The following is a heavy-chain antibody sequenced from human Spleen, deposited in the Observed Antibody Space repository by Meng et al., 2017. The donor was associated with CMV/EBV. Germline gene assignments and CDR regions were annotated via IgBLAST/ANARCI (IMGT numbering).Heavy chain of an antibody. CDR2: VNPDNGAT. CDR3: ARGRIGTAMLPGDDY. J-gene: IGHJ4*02. Sequence: ASVKVSCKASGYTFTDYYMYWVRQAPGQGLKWMGWVNPDNGATNYAQKFQGRVTMTRDTSISTAYMELRRLTSDDTAVYYCARGRIGTAMLPGDDYWGQGTLVTVPS. CDR1: GYTFTDYY. D-gene: IGHD5-18*01. V-gene: IGHV1-2*02.